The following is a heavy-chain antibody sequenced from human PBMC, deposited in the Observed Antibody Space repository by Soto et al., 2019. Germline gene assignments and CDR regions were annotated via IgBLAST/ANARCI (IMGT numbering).Heavy chain of an antibody. V-gene: IGHV3-74*01. CDR1: GFTFSSFV. Sequence: EVQLVEFGGGLVQPGGSLRLSCAASGFTFSSFVMHWVRQAPGKGLVWVSRINSDGSDTRYADSVKGRFTISRDNARNTLDLQMSSLRAEDTAVYFCVRDRDGYNFWGQGTMVTVSS. J-gene: IGHJ3*01. D-gene: IGHD5-12*01. CDR3: VRDRDGYNF. CDR2: INSDGSDT.